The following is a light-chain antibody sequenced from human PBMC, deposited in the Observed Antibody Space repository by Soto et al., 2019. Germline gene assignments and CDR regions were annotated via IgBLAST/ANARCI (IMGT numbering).Light chain of an antibody. CDR2: EVR. J-gene: IGLJ1*01. CDR3: CSYTRSNTYV. Sequence: QSVLTQPASVSGSPGQSITITCTGTSSDVGRYNYVSWYQQHPGKAPKLMIYEVRNRPSGVSYRFSGSKSGNTVSLTISGLQPEDEADYYCCSYTRSNTYVFGSGTKVTVL. V-gene: IGLV2-14*01. CDR1: SSDVGRYNY.